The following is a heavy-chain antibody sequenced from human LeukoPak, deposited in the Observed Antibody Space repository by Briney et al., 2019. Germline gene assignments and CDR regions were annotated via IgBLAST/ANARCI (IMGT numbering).Heavy chain of an antibody. J-gene: IGHJ4*02. V-gene: IGHV4-34*01. CDR3: ARAYLRGVIAVAGTKYGY. CDR1: GGSFSGYY. Sequence: SETLSLTCAVYGGSFSGYYWSWIRQPPGKGLEWIGEINHSGSTNYNPSLKSRVTISVDTSKNQFSLKLSSVTAADTAVYYCARAYLRGVIAVAGTKYGYWGQGTLVTVSS. CDR2: INHSGST. D-gene: IGHD6-19*01.